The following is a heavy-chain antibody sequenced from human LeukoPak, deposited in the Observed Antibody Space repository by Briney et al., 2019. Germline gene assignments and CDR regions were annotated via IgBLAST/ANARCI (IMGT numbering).Heavy chain of an antibody. CDR1: GGSISSYY. CDR2: IYYSGST. D-gene: IGHD3-10*01. CDR3: ARGWLGGTYYYYGMDV. J-gene: IGHJ6*02. Sequence: SETLSLTCTVSGGSISSYYWSWIRQPPGKGLEWIGYIYYSGSTNYNPSLKSRVTISVDTSKKQFSLKLSSVTAADTAVYYCARGWLGGTYYYYGMDVWGQGTTVTVSS. V-gene: IGHV4-59*08.